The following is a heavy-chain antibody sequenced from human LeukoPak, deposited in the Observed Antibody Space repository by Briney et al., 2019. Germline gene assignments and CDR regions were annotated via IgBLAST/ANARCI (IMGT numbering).Heavy chain of an antibody. J-gene: IGHJ6*02. CDR2: ISGSGGST. Sequence: GGSLRLSCAASGFTFSSYAMSWVRQAPGKGLEWVSAISGSGGSTYYADSVKGRFTISRDNSKNTLYLQMNSLRAEDTAVYYCAEDLAIFGGRSYYYYYGMDVWGQGTTVTVSS. V-gene: IGHV3-23*01. CDR1: GFTFSSYA. CDR3: AEDLAIFGGRSYYYYYGMDV. D-gene: IGHD3-3*01.